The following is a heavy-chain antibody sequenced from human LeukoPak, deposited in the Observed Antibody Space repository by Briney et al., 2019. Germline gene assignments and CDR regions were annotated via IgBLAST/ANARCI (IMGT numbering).Heavy chain of an antibody. J-gene: IGHJ5*02. CDR3: ARDSTEVPGFSDYYDSSGPGPFDP. CDR2: IYYSGST. CDR1: GGSISSYY. V-gene: IGHV4-59*01. Sequence: PSETLSLTCTVSGGSISSYYWSWIRQPPGKGLEWIGYIYYSGSTNYNPSLKSRVTISVDTSKNQFSLKLSSVTAADTAVYYCARDSTEVPGFSDYYDSSGPGPFDPWGQGTLVTVSS. D-gene: IGHD3-22*01.